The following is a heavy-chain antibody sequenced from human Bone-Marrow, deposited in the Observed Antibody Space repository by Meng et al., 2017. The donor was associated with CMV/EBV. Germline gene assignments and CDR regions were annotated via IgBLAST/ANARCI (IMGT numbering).Heavy chain of an antibody. Sequence: GGSLRLSCKGSGYSFTSYWIGWVRQMPGKGLEWMGIIYPGDSDTRYSPSFQGQVTISADKSISTAYLQWSSLKASDTAMYYCARLVGFPFWRGWFDPWGQGTLVTVSS. J-gene: IGHJ5*02. CDR3: ARLVGFPFWRGWFDP. CDR2: IYPGDSDT. D-gene: IGHD3-3*01. CDR1: GYSFTSYW. V-gene: IGHV5-51*01.